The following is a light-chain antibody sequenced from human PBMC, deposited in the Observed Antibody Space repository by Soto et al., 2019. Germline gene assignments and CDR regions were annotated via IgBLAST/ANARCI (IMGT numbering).Light chain of an antibody. V-gene: IGLV9-49*03. CDR3: GADHGSGSNFVYV. CDR1: SAYSNYK. CDR2: VGTGGIVG. J-gene: IGLJ1*01. Sequence: QAVVTQPPSASASLGASVTLTCTLSSAYSNYKVDWYQQRPGKGPRFVMRVGTGGIVGSKGDGIPDRFSVLGSGLNRFLTIENIQEEDESDYHCGADHGSGSNFVYVFGTGTKLTVL.